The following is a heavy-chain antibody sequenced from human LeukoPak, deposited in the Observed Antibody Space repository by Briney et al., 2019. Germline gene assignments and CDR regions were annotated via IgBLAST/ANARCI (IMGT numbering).Heavy chain of an antibody. CDR3: AKALDLWFGADYYYGMDV. D-gene: IGHD3-10*01. J-gene: IGHJ6*02. CDR1: GFTFSDYY. V-gene: IGHV3-11*01. Sequence: GGSLRLSCAASGFTFSDYYMSWIRQAPGKGLEWVSYISSSGSTIYYADSVKGRFTISRDNAKNSLYLQMNSLRAEDTAVYYCAKALDLWFGADYYYGMDVWGQGTTVTVSS. CDR2: ISSSGSTI.